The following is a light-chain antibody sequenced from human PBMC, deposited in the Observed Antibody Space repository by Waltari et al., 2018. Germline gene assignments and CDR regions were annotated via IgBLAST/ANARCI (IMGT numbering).Light chain of an antibody. CDR1: QSIPSNY. Sequence: IVLTQSPGTLSLSPGERATLSCRASQSIPSNYLAWYQQRPGRAPILLIYIASSRATGIPDRFSGSGSGTDFTLTISRLEPEDFAVYYCQQSGGSPFTFGPGTTVDI. CDR2: IAS. V-gene: IGKV3-20*01. CDR3: QQSGGSPFT. J-gene: IGKJ3*01.